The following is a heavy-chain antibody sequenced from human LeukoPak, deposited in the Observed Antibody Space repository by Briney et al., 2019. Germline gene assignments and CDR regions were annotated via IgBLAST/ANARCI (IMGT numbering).Heavy chain of an antibody. CDR3: TRPYYDFWSGYYYNWFDP. CDR1: GFTFSGSA. V-gene: IGHV3-73*01. Sequence: PGGSLRLSCAASGFTFSGSAMHWVRQASGKGLEWVGRIRSKANSYATAYAASVKGRFTISRDDSKNTAYLQMNSLKTEDTAVYYCTRPYYDFWSGYYYNWFDPWGQGTLVTVSS. J-gene: IGHJ5*02. CDR2: IRSKANSYAT. D-gene: IGHD3-3*01.